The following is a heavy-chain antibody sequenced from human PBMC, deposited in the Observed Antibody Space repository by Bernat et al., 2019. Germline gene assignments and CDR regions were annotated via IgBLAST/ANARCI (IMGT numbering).Heavy chain of an antibody. D-gene: IGHD1-26*01. V-gene: IGHV3-33*01. Sequence: QVQLVESGGGVVQPGRSLRPSCAASGFIFSSYGIHWVRQAPGKGLEWVAVIRSDGSSGYNADSVGGRFTIYGNNAKNTLYLQMSSLRAEDTAVYYCARGGGYSGYYDYWGQGTLVTVSS. CDR1: GFIFSSYG. CDR2: IRSDGSSG. CDR3: ARGGGYSGYYDY. J-gene: IGHJ4*02.